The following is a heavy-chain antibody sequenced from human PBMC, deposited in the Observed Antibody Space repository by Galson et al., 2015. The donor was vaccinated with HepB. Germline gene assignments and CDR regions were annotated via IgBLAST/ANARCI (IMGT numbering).Heavy chain of an antibody. D-gene: IGHD1-26*01. Sequence: SLRLSCAASGFTFSSYAMHWVRQAPGKGLEWVAVISYDGSNKYYADSVKGRFTISRDNSKNTLYLQMNSLRAEDTAVYYCARDSGSYYCSLWGQGTLVTVSS. CDR3: ARDSGSYYCSL. CDR1: GFTFSSYA. J-gene: IGHJ4*02. CDR2: ISYDGSNK. V-gene: IGHV3-30-3*01.